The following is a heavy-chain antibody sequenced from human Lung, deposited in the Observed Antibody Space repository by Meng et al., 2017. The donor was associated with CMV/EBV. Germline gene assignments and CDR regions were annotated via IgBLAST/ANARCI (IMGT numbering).Heavy chain of an antibody. CDR2: ISYGGGT. CDR3: ASCRGTSCHDGIDF. Sequence: SXTXSLXCTVSGGSISGYYWSFIRQSPGKGLEWIGCISYGGGTKYNPSLQSRVTMSLATSEKQFTLKLTSLAAADTAVYYCASCRGTSCHDGIDFWGQGTMVTVSS. V-gene: IGHV4-59*13. J-gene: IGHJ3*01. D-gene: IGHD2-2*01. CDR1: GGSISGYY.